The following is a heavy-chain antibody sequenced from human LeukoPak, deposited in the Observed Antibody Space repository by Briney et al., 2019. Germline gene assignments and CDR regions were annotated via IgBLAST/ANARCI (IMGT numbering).Heavy chain of an antibody. CDR2: IYYSGST. Sequence: SETLSLTCTVSGGPISSSSYYWGWIRQPPGKGLEWIGSIYYSGSTYYNPSLKRRVTISVDTSKHQFSPKLSSVTAADTAVYYCARESYGDYVFEDFDYWGQGTLVTVSS. V-gene: IGHV4-39*07. CDR3: ARESYGDYVFEDFDY. J-gene: IGHJ4*02. D-gene: IGHD4-17*01. CDR1: GGPISSSSYY.